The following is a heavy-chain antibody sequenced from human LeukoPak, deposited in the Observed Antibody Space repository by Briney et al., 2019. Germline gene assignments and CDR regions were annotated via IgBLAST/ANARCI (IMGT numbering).Heavy chain of an antibody. CDR1: GFTFSYYW. CDR3: ARGQGEYYFDY. CDR2: IDSDGSST. J-gene: IGHJ4*02. Sequence: GGSLRLSCAASGFTFSYYWMHWVRQGPGKGLVWVSRIDSDGSSTNYADSVKGRFTISRDNVKNTLYLQMNSLTAEDAAVYYCARGQGEYYFDYWGQGTLVTVSS. D-gene: IGHD3-16*01. V-gene: IGHV3-74*01.